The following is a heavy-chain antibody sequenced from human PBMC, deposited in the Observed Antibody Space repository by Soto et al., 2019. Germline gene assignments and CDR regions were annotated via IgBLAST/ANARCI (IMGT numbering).Heavy chain of an antibody. CDR1: GYTFTSYY. Sequence: QVQLVQSGAEVKKPGASVKASCKASGYTFTSYYMHWLRQAPGQGLEWKGIINPSGGSTSYAQKFQGRVTMTRDTSTSTVYMELSSLRSEDTAVYYCARGRLSIAVAGWFDPWGQGTLVTVSS. CDR2: INPSGGST. V-gene: IGHV1-46*01. D-gene: IGHD6-19*01. CDR3: ARGRLSIAVAGWFDP. J-gene: IGHJ5*02.